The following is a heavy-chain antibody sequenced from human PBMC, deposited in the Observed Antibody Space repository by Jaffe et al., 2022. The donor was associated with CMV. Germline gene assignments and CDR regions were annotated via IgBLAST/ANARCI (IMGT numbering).Heavy chain of an antibody. Sequence: EVQLVESGGGLVQPGGSLRLSCAVSGFIFSDHYIDWVRQAPGRGQAPEWVGRSKHKEANFITEYAASVKDRFTISRDDSRKSLYLQMDSLRTEDTAVYYCQVWFGGQGGSCGQGTLVTVSS. CDR2: SKHKEANFIT. V-gene: IGHV3-72*01. D-gene: IGHD3-10*01. CDR3: QVWFGGQGGS. J-gene: IGHJ5*02. CDR1: GFIFSDHY.